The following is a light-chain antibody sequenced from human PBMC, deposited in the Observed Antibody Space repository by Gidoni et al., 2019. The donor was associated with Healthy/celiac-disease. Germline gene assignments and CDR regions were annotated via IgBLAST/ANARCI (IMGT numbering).Light chain of an antibody. Sequence: QSALTQPASVSGSTGPSITISCPGTSSDVGGYNYVSWYQQHPGKALKLMIYDVSNRPSVVSNRFSGSKSCNTASLTISGLQAEDEADYYCSSYTSSSTLVFGGGTKLPVL. J-gene: IGLJ2*01. V-gene: IGLV2-14*01. CDR3: SSYTSSSTLV. CDR2: DVS. CDR1: SSDVGGYNY.